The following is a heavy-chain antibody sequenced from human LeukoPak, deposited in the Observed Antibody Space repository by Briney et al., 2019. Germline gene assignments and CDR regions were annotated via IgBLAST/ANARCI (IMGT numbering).Heavy chain of an antibody. CDR1: GGSISSYY. V-gene: IGHV4-59*01. Sequence: PSETLSLTCIVSGGSISSYYWSWIRQPPGKGLEWIGYIYYSGSTNYNPSLKSRVTISVDTSKNQFSLKLSSVTAADTAVYYCAREVGGFVDGYLDYWGQGTLVTVSS. CDR2: IYYSGST. J-gene: IGHJ4*02. CDR3: AREVGGFVDGYLDY. D-gene: IGHD3-16*01.